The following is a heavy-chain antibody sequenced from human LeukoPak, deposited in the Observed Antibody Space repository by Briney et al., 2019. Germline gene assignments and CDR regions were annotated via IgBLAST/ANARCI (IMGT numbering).Heavy chain of an antibody. D-gene: IGHD3-10*01. CDR2: IIGVSDII. V-gene: IGHV3-48*04. CDR1: GFSFSRHA. Sequence: GGSLRLSCAASGFSFSRHAMNWVRQAPGKGLEWISHIIGVSDIIKYADSVRGRFTISRDNGRGSLYLQMNSLRIEDTAVYYCARYGSGRNYIDPFDFWGQGTLVAVSS. CDR3: ARYGSGRNYIDPFDF. J-gene: IGHJ4*02.